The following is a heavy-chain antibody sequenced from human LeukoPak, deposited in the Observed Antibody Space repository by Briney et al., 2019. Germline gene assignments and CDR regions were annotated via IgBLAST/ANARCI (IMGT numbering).Heavy chain of an antibody. J-gene: IGHJ3*02. V-gene: IGHV4-61*02. CDR3: ARVRIAAAYDAFDI. Sequence: SQTLSLTYTVSGDSISSGSYYWSWIRQPAGKGLEWIGRIYTSGSTNYNPSLKSRVTISVDTSKNQFSLKLSSVTAADTAVYYCARVRIAAAYDAFDIWGQGTMVTVSS. CDR2: IYTSGST. CDR1: GDSISSGSYY. D-gene: IGHD6-13*01.